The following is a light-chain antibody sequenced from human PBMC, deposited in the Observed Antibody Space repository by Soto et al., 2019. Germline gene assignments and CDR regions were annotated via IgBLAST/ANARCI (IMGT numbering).Light chain of an antibody. CDR2: DVA. Sequence: QSALTQPASVSDSPGQSITISCTGTSSDVGGSNFVSWYQQHPGKPPKLIIYDVANRPSGVSNRFSGSKSGSTASLIISSLQTEDEADYYCVSYAASTTYVFGTGTKLTVL. CDR3: VSYAASTTYV. CDR1: SSDVGGSNF. J-gene: IGLJ1*01. V-gene: IGLV2-14*03.